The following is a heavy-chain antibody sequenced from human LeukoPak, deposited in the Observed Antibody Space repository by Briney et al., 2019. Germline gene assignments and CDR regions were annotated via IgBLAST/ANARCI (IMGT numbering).Heavy chain of an antibody. Sequence: GRSLTLSCAASGFTFSRYAVYWVRQAPGKGLEWVALISYDAANKYYADSVKGRFTISRDNSENTLYLQMNSLITEDTAVYYCSRDEVGATTTVFHHWGQGTLVTVSS. V-gene: IGHV3-30-3*01. J-gene: IGHJ4*02. CDR3: SRDEVGATTTVFHH. CDR2: ISYDAANK. CDR1: GFTFSRYA. D-gene: IGHD1-26*01.